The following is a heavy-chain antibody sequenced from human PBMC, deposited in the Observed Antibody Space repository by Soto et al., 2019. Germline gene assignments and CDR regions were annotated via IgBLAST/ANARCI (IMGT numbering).Heavy chain of an antibody. CDR3: AKDRGAVYYYYYGMDV. D-gene: IGHD3-10*01. CDR1: GFTFSSYA. V-gene: IGHV3-23*01. J-gene: IGHJ6*02. CDR2: ISGSGGST. Sequence: GGSLRLSCAASGFTFSSYAMSWVRQAPGKGLEWVSAISGSGGSTYYADSVKGRFTVSRDNSKNTLYLQMKSLRAEDTAVYYCAKDRGAVYYYYYGMDVWGQGTTVTVSS.